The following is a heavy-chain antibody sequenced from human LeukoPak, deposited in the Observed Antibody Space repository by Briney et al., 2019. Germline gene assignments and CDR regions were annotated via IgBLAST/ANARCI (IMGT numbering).Heavy chain of an antibody. Sequence: ASVKVSCKASGYTFTGYYMHWVRQAPGQGLEWMGWINPNSGGTNYAQKFQGRVTMTRDTSISTAYMELSRLRSDDTAVYYCAREGAMVRGALGFDYWGQGTLVTVSS. CDR1: GYTFTGYY. V-gene: IGHV1-2*02. CDR2: INPNSGGT. CDR3: AREGAMVRGALGFDY. J-gene: IGHJ4*02. D-gene: IGHD3-10*01.